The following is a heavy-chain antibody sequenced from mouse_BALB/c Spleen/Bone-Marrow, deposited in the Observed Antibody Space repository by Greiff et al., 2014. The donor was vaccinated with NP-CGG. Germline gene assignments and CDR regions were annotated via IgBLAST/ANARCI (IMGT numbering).Heavy chain of an antibody. CDR2: INTNGGEI. CDR1: GFTFSNYG. V-gene: IGHV5-6-3*01. CDR3: ARGDDYVSWFAY. Sequence: EVQLQQSGGGLVQPGGSLKLSCAASGFTFSNYGMSWVRQTPDKRLEFVATINTNGGEIYYPDSVKGRFTISRDNAKNTPYLQMRSLKSEDTAMYYCARGDDYVSWFAYWGQGTLVTVSA. J-gene: IGHJ3*01. D-gene: IGHD2-4*01.